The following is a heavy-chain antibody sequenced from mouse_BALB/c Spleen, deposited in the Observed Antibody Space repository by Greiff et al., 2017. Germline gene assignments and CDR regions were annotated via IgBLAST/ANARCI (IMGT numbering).Heavy chain of an antibody. V-gene: IGHV14-1*02. Sequence: EVMLVESGAELVRPGALVKLSCKASGFNIKDYYMHWVKQRPEQGLEWIGWIDPENGNTIYDPKFQGKASITADTSSNTAYLQLSSLTSEDTAVYYCAILSIHYYGYPWGQGTTLTVSS. D-gene: IGHD1-2*01. J-gene: IGHJ2*01. CDR1: GFNIKDYY. CDR3: AILSIHYYGYP. CDR2: IDPENGNT.